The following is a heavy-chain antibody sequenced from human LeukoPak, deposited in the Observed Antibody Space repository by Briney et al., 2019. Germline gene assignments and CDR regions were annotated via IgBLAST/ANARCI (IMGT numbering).Heavy chain of an antibody. CDR2: SHYSGST. D-gene: IGHD5-24*01. Sequence: SETLSLTCTVSECSIIPYSWSWLGQAQAKGLDWFGYSHYSGSTNYNPSLRGRVTISVFTSKNLLSQKLMSVTAADAGVYYCARHEGFVGKHREMRFWGQGTLVTVSS. CDR3: ARHEGFVGKHREMRF. J-gene: IGHJ4*02. CDR1: ECSIIPYS. V-gene: IGHV4-59*08.